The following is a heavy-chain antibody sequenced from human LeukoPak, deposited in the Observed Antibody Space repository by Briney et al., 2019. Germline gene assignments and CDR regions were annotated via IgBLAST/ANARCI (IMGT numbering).Heavy chain of an antibody. D-gene: IGHD1-1*01. CDR2: ISSRSTYI. CDR3: AGNWNLGGMDV. CDR1: GFTFSDYY. V-gene: IGHV3-21*01. J-gene: IGHJ6*02. Sequence: GGSLRLSCSASGFTFSDYYMNWVRQAPGKGLEWVSSISSRSTYIYYADSVKGRFTISRDNAKNSLFLQMNSLRAEDTAVYHCAGNWNLGGMDVWGRGTTVTVSS.